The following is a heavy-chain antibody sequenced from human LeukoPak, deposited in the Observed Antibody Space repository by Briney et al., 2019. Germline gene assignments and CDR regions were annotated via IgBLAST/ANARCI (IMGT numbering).Heavy chain of an antibody. CDR3: AKDSDYDSSGYYHYFDY. J-gene: IGHJ4*02. V-gene: IGHV3-9*01. Sequence: SLRLSCAASGFTFDDYAMHWVRQAPGKGLEWVSGISWNSGSIGYADSVKGRFTISRDNAKNSLYLQMNSLRAEDTALYYCAKDSDYDSSGYYHYFDYWGQGTLVTVSS. CDR1: GFTFDDYA. D-gene: IGHD3-22*01. CDR2: ISWNSGSI.